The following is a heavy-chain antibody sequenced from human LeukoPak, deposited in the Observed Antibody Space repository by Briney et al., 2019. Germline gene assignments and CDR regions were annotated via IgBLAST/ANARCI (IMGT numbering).Heavy chain of an antibody. Sequence: SETLSLTCTVSGGSFSTYYWSWIRQPPGKGLEWIGYIYYSGSTNYNPSLNSRVTISLDTSKTHLSLKLSSVTAADTAVYYCARHNSSTWANWFDPWGQGTLVTVSS. D-gene: IGHD6-13*01. CDR3: ARHNSSTWANWFDP. J-gene: IGHJ5*02. CDR1: GGSFSTYY. CDR2: IYYSGST. V-gene: IGHV4-59*08.